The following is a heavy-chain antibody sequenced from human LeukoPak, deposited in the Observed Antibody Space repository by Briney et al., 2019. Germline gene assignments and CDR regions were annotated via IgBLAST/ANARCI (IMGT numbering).Heavy chain of an antibody. CDR3: AKDKEYFDY. J-gene: IGHJ4*02. V-gene: IGHV3-30*18. CDR1: GFTFSSYG. CDR2: ISYDGSNK. Sequence: QPGRSLRLSCAASGFTFSSYGMHWVRQAPGKGLEWVAVISYDGSNKYYADSVKGRFTISRDNSKNTLYLQMNSLRAEDTAVYHCAKDKEYFDYWGQGTLVTVSS.